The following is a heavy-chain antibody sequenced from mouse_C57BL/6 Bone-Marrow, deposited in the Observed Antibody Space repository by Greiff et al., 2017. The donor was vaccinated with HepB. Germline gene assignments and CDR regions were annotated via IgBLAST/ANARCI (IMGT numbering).Heavy chain of an antibody. Sequence: VQLQQPGAELVKPGASVKLSCKASGYTFTSYWMHWVKQRPGQGLEWIGMIHPNSGSTNYNEKFKSKATLTVDKSSSTAYMQLSSLTSEDSAVYYCARDPITTVVATNGYFDVWGTGTTVTVSS. CDR2: IHPNSGST. CDR3: ARDPITTVVATNGYFDV. CDR1: GYTFTSYW. D-gene: IGHD1-1*01. V-gene: IGHV1-64*01. J-gene: IGHJ1*03.